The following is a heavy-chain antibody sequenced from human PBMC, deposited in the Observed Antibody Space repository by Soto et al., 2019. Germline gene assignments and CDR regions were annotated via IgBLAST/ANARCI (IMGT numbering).Heavy chain of an antibody. CDR2: INAGNGNT. Sequence: ASVKVSCKASGYTFTSYAMHWVRQAPGQRLEWMGWINAGNGNTKYSQKFQGRVTITRDTSASTAYMELSSLRSEDTAVYYCATFSGGYYGSGSYYEHDYYYYMDVWGKGTTVTVSS. V-gene: IGHV1-3*01. CDR1: GYTFTSYA. D-gene: IGHD3-10*01. CDR3: ATFSGGYYGSGSYYEHDYYYYMDV. J-gene: IGHJ6*03.